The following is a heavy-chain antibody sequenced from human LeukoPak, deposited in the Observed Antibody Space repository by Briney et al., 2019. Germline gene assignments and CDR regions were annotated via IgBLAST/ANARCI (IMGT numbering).Heavy chain of an antibody. V-gene: IGHV2-5*02. D-gene: IGHD6-13*01. J-gene: IGHJ5*02. Sequence: PTLVNPTQTLPLTRPFSRFSLSTSGVAVVWIRQPPGKALHWLAPIYWDEDMRYSASLKSRLTITKDTSKSQVVLTMTNMDPVDTATYYCAHRRGSTWRLISWFDPWGQGTRVTVSS. CDR1: RFSLSTSGVA. CDR2: IYWDEDM. CDR3: AHRRGSTWRLISWFDP.